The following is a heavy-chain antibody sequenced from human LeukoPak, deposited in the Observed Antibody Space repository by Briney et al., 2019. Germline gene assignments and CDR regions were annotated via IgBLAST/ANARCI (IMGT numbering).Heavy chain of an antibody. CDR1: GGSINSNSHF. J-gene: IGHJ4*02. V-gene: IGHV4-39*01. CDR3: ARHLEYISSWKGYYFDY. Sequence: SETLSLTCTVSGGSINSNSHFWDWIRQSPGKGLEWIGTIYYSGSTYYSPSLKSRVTISVDTSKNQFSLELNSVTAADTSVYYCARHLEYISSWKGYYFDYWGQGSLLTVSS. D-gene: IGHD6-13*01. CDR2: IYYSGST.